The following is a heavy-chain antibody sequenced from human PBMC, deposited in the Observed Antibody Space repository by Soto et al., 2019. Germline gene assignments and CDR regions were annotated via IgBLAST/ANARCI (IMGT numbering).Heavy chain of an antibody. Sequence: QVQLVQSGAEVKKPGASVKVSCKASGYTFTSYGLSWVRQAPGQGLEWVGWISAYNYNTNYAQNFQGRVTMTTDTSTSTAYMELRSLRSDDTAVYYCARITVTMGWTFDIWGQGTMVTVSS. CDR3: ARITVTMGWTFDI. D-gene: IGHD4-17*01. V-gene: IGHV1-18*01. CDR2: ISAYNYNT. J-gene: IGHJ3*02. CDR1: GYTFTSYG.